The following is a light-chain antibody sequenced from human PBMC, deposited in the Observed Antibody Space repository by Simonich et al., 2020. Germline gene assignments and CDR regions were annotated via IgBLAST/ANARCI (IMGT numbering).Light chain of an antibody. CDR1: QSLLHSDGTTY. V-gene: IGKV2-29*03. CDR2: EGS. J-gene: IGKJ1*01. CDR3: MQGIHLPWT. Sequence: DIVMTQTPLSLSVTPGQPASISCKSSQSLLHSDGTTYLYWYLQKPGQSPQLLIYEGSNRFSGVPDRFSGSGSGTDFTLKISRVEAEDVGVYYCMQGIHLPWTFGQGTKVEIK.